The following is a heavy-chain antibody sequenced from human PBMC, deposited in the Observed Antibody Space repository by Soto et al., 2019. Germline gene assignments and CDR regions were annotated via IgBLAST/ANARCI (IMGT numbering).Heavy chain of an antibody. J-gene: IGHJ5*02. CDR2: IYHSGST. Sequence: SETLSLTCAFSGGSISSGGYSWSWIRQPPGKGLEWIGYIYHSGSTYYNPSLKSRVTISVDRSKNQFSLKLSSVTAADTAVYYCASRGGGWFDPWGQGTLVTVSS. CDR3: ASRGGGWFDP. V-gene: IGHV4-30-2*01. D-gene: IGHD3-10*01. CDR1: GGSISSGGYS.